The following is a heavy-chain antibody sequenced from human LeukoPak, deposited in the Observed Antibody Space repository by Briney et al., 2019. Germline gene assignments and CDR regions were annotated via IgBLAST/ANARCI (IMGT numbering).Heavy chain of an antibody. J-gene: IGHJ5*02. Sequence: PGGSLRLSCAASGFTFSSYAMSWVRQAPGQGLEWVSAISGSGGSTYYADSVKGRFTISRDNSKNTLYLQVNSLRAEDTAVYYCAKGTYSSSWYENWFDPWGQGTLVTVSS. CDR2: ISGSGGST. V-gene: IGHV3-23*01. CDR3: AKGTYSSSWYENWFDP. D-gene: IGHD6-13*01. CDR1: GFTFSSYA.